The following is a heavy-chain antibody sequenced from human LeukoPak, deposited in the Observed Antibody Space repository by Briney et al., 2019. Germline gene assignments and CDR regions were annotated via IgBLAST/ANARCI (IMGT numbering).Heavy chain of an antibody. CDR2: IRSDGSNK. D-gene: IGHD2/OR15-2a*01. CDR3: ARDST. Sequence: GGSLRLSCAGSGFSFSSYGMHWVRQAPGKGLEWMAFIRSDGSNKYYADSVKGRFTISRDNSKNTLYLQMNSLRAEDTAVYYCARDSTWGQGTLVTVSS. V-gene: IGHV3-30*02. CDR1: GFSFSSYG. J-gene: IGHJ5*02.